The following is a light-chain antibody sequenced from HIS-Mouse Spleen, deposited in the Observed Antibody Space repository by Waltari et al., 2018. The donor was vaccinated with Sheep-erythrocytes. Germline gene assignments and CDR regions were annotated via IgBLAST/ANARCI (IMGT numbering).Light chain of an antibody. CDR2: LGS. V-gene: IGKV2-28*01. CDR3: MQALQTPIFT. CDR1: QSLLHSNGYNY. Sequence: DIVMTQSPLSLPVTPGEPASIPCRSSQSLLHSNGYNYLDWYLQKPGQSPQLLIYLGSNRASGVPDRFSGCGSGTDFTLKISRVEAEDVGVYYCMQALQTPIFTFGPGTKVDIK. J-gene: IGKJ3*01.